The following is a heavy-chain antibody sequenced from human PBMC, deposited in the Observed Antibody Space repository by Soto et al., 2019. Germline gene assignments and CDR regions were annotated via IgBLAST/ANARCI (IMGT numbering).Heavy chain of an antibody. CDR2: ISAYNGNT. J-gene: IGHJ5*02. Sequence: QVQLVQSGAEVKKPGASVKVSCKASGYTFTSYGISWVRQAPGQGREWMGWISAYNGNTNYAQKLHGRVTMTTDTSTSTAYRELRRLRSDDTAVYYCARRGPMVTAIPFWFDPWGQGTLVNVSS. D-gene: IGHD2-21*02. CDR1: GYTFTSYG. V-gene: IGHV1-18*01. CDR3: ARRGPMVTAIPFWFDP.